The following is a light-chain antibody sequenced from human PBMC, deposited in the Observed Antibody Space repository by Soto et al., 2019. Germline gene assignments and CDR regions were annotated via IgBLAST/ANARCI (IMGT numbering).Light chain of an antibody. CDR2: EVS. J-gene: IGLJ1*01. Sequence: QSVLTQPASVSGSPGQSTTISCSGTSSDVGDYNYVSWYQQHPGKAPKLMIYEVSNRPSGVSNRFSGSKSGNTASLTISGLQVEDEADYYCSSYTSSSTEVFGTGTKVTVL. CDR1: SSDVGDYNY. CDR3: SSYTSSSTEV. V-gene: IGLV2-14*01.